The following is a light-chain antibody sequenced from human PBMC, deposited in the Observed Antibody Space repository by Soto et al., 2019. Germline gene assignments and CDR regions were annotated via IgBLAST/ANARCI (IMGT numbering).Light chain of an antibody. J-gene: IGLJ2*01. CDR3: AAWDDSLNGSV. V-gene: IGLV1-44*01. CDR1: SSNIGSNT. Sequence: QSVLTQPPSASGTPGQRVTISCSGSSSNIGSNTVNWYQQLPGTAPQLLIDSNNQRPSGVPYRFSGSKSGTSASLPISGLQSEDGADYYCAAWDDSLNGSVFGGGTKLTVL. CDR2: SNN.